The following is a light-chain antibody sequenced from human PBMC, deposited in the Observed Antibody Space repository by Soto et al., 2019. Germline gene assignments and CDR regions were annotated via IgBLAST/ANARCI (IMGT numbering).Light chain of an antibody. CDR2: EVT. Sequence: QSALTQPPSASGSPGQSVTISCTGTSSDVGAYKYVSWYQQYPGKAPTLMISEVTKRPSGVPDRFSGSKSGNTASLTVSGRQAEDEADYYCTSYVGNDIWVFGGGTKVTVL. V-gene: IGLV2-8*01. CDR1: SSDVGAYKY. CDR3: TSYVGNDIWV. J-gene: IGLJ3*02.